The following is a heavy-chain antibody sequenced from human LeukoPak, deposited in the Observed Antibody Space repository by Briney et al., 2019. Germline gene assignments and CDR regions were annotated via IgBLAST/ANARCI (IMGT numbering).Heavy chain of an antibody. D-gene: IGHD5-24*01. CDR2: IYSGGST. V-gene: IGHV3-66*01. CDR3: AREFGSGGYNRGYYFDY. CDR1: GFTVSSNY. Sequence: PGGSLRLSCAASGFTVSSNYMSWVRQAPGKGLEWVSVIYSGGSTYYADSVKGRFTISRDNSKNTLYLQMNSLRAEDTAVYYCAREFGSGGYNRGYYFDYWGQGTLVTVSS. J-gene: IGHJ4*02.